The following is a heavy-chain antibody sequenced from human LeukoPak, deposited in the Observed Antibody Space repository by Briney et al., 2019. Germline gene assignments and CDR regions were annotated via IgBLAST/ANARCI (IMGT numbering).Heavy chain of an antibody. J-gene: IGHJ5*02. D-gene: IGHD5-18*01. V-gene: IGHV4-39*01. Sequence: SETLSLTCTVSGGSISSSFYYWGWIRHPPGKGLEWIGSIDYSGSTYYNPSLRSRITISVDTSKNQFSLKLSSVTAADTAVYYCARQFKQVIQLWINMYNWFDPWGQGTLVTVSS. CDR1: GGSISSSFYY. CDR2: IDYSGST. CDR3: ARQFKQVIQLWINMYNWFDP.